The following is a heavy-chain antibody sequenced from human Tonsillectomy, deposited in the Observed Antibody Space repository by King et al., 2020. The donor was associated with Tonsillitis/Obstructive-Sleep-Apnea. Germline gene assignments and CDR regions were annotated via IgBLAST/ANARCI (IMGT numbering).Heavy chain of an antibody. Sequence: QLQESGPGLVKPSQTLSLTCTVSGGSISSGGYYWSWIRHHPGKGLVWSGYIHYSGSTYYNPSLKSRVTILVDTTKNQFSLKLSSVTAADTAVYYCARGAVYDFWSGYSDAFDIWGQGTMVTVSS. CDR1: GGSISSGGYY. J-gene: IGHJ3*02. D-gene: IGHD3-3*01. CDR2: IHYSGST. CDR3: ARGAVYDFWSGYSDAFDI. V-gene: IGHV4-31*03.